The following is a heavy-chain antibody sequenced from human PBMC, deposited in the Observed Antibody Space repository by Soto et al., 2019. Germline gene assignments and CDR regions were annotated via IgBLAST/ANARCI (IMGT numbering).Heavy chain of an antibody. Sequence: VGSLRLSCAASGFNVGAFAVNWVRQAPGKGLEWVSGISVSDAFIYYADSVRGRFSISRDASENILYLQMNSLRVDDTALYYCTRETVAGITGLDYWGPGTLVTVSS. CDR3: TRETVAGITGLDY. V-gene: IGHV3-23*01. CDR2: ISVSDAFI. D-gene: IGHD1-20*01. J-gene: IGHJ4*02. CDR1: GFNVGAFA.